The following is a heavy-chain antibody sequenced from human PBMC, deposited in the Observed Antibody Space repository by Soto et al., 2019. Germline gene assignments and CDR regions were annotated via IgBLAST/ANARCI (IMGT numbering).Heavy chain of an antibody. CDR3: ARDNGDYSSSYDY. D-gene: IGHD4-17*01. V-gene: IGHV4-59*01. Sequence: SETLSLTCTVSGGSISSYYWSWIRQPPGKGLEWIGYIYYSGSTNYNPSLKSRVTISVDTSKNQFSLKLSSVTAADTAVYYCARDNGDYSSSYDYWGQGTLVTVSS. CDR1: GGSISSYY. J-gene: IGHJ4*02. CDR2: IYYSGST.